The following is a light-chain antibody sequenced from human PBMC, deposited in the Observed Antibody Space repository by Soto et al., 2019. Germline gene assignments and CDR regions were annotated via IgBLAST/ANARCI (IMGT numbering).Light chain of an antibody. V-gene: IGLV8-61*01. CDR2: TTD. Sequence: QTVVTQEPSFSVSPGRTVTITFGLSSGSVSTSYYPSWYQQTPGQAPRTLIYTTDTRSSGVPDRFSGSILGNKAALTITGAQADDECDYYCVLYMGSGIWVFGGGTKRTVL. CDR3: VLYMGSGIWV. J-gene: IGLJ3*02. CDR1: SGSVSTSYY.